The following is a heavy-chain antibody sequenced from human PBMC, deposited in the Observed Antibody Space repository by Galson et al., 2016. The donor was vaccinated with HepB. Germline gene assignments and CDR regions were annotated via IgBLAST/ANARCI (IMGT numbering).Heavy chain of an antibody. J-gene: IGHJ6*04. V-gene: IGHV4-30-2*01. Sequence: TLSLTCSISGDSISSGGFSWSWIRQPPGEGLEWIGYIFQTGNTHYNPSLKSRVTISLDRSKNHFSLKLSSVSAADTAVYYCARVAPVYSYHHYMDVWGKGTTVTVSS. CDR1: GDSISSGGFS. CDR3: ARVAPVYSYHHYMDV. D-gene: IGHD2-15*01. CDR2: IFQTGNT.